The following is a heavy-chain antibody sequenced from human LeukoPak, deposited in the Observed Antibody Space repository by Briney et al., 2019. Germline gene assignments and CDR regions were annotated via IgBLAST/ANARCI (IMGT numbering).Heavy chain of an antibody. CDR2: INHSGST. CDR3: ARGLRYYDILTGYYTYYFDY. J-gene: IGHJ4*02. Sequence: SETPSLTCAVYGGSFSGYYWSWIRQPPGKGLEWIGEINHSGSTNYNPSLKSRVTISVDTSKNQSSLKLSSVTAADTAVYYCARGLRYYDILTGYYTYYFDYWGQGTLVTVSS. V-gene: IGHV4-34*01. CDR1: GGSFSGYY. D-gene: IGHD3-9*01.